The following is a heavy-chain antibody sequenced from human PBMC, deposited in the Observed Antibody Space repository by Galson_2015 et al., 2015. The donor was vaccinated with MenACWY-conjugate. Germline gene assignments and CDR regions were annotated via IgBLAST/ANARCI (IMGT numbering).Heavy chain of an antibody. CDR1: GFSVSSEY. Sequence: SLRLSCAASGFSVSSEYMSWVRQAPGKGLEWVSIIYRDGKTFYADSVQGRFIISRDNSKNMLYLQMNSLTAEDTAVYYCARESGDSSGHPSSWGQGTLVTVSS. CDR2: IYRDGKT. D-gene: IGHD3-22*01. J-gene: IGHJ5*02. CDR3: ARESGDSSGHPSS. V-gene: IGHV3-53*01.